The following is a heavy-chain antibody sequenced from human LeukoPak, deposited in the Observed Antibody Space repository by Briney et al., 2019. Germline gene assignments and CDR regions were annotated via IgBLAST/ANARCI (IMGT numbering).Heavy chain of an antibody. Sequence: ASVKVSCKASGYTFTAYYLHWVRQAPGQGLEWMGWINPNTGGTNYAQKFQGRVTMTSDTSISTAYMELSRLRSDDTAVYYCARDPWFGGFDYWGQGTLVTVSS. J-gene: IGHJ4*02. CDR1: GYTFTAYY. D-gene: IGHD3-10*01. CDR3: ARDPWFGGFDY. CDR2: INPNTGGT. V-gene: IGHV1-2*02.